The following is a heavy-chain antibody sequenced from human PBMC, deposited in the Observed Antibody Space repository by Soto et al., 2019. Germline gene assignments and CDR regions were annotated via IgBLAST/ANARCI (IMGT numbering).Heavy chain of an antibody. D-gene: IGHD3-22*01. Sequence: GGSLRLSXSASGFTFSSYAMHWVRQAPGKGLEYVSAISSNGGSTYYADSVKGRFTISRDNSKNTLYLQMSSLRAEDTAVYYCVKDRNYYDSSGYLVGNWFDPWGQGTLVTVSS. CDR3: VKDRNYYDSSGYLVGNWFDP. CDR2: ISSNGGST. CDR1: GFTFSSYA. V-gene: IGHV3-64D*06. J-gene: IGHJ5*02.